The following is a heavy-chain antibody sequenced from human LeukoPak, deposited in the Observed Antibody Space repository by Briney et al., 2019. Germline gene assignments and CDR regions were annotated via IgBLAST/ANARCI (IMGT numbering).Heavy chain of an antibody. V-gene: IGHV3-23*01. CDR1: GFTFSSYA. Sequence: PGGSLRLSCVASGFTFSSYAMSWVRQAPGKGLEWVSAISGSGYYSYYADSVKGRFTVSRDNSKTTLYLQMNSLRADDTAVYYCAKGGPTGSNYFDFWGQGTLVTVSS. CDR3: AKGGPTGSNYFDF. J-gene: IGHJ4*02. D-gene: IGHD1-26*01. CDR2: ISGSGYYS.